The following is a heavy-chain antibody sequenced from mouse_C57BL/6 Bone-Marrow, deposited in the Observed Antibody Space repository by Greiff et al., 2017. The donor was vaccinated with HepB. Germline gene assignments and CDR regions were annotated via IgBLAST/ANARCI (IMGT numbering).Heavy chain of an antibody. Sequence: VQLQESGPGLVKPSQSLFLTCSITGFPITSGYYWIWIRQSPGKPLEWMGYITHSGETFYNPSLQSPISITRETSKNQFFLQLNSVTTEDTAMYYCAGAGDYAMDYWGQGTSVTVSS. J-gene: IGHJ4*01. CDR2: ITHSGET. CDR1: GFPITSGYY. V-gene: IGHV12-3*01. CDR3: AGAGDYAMDY.